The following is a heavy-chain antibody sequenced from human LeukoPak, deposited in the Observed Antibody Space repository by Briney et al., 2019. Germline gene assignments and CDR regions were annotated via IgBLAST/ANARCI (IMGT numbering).Heavy chain of an antibody. D-gene: IGHD2-15*01. V-gene: IGHV3-74*01. CDR1: GNYW. CDR2: INSDGSWT. CDR3: AKDRLANVVVVERYYYYGMDV. Sequence: PGGSLRLSCAASGNYWMHWVRQAPGKGLVWVSHINSDGSWTSYADSVKGRFTISKDNAKNTLYLQMNSLRAEDTAVYYCAKDRLANVVVVERYYYYGMDVWGQGTTVTVSS. J-gene: IGHJ6*02.